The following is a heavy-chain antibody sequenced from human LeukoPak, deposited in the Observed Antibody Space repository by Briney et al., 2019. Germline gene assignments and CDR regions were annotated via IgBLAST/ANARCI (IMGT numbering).Heavy chain of an antibody. D-gene: IGHD3-16*01. CDR2: ISSSYI. CDR3: AREGGYQYYYAMDV. CDR1: GFTFKTYT. Sequence: GGSLRLSCAASGFTFKTYTMHWVRQAPGMGLEWVSSISSSYIFYADSVKGRFTISRDNAKNSLYLQMSSLRAEDAAVYYCAREGGYQYYYAMDVWGQGTTVTVSS. V-gene: IGHV3-21*01. J-gene: IGHJ6*02.